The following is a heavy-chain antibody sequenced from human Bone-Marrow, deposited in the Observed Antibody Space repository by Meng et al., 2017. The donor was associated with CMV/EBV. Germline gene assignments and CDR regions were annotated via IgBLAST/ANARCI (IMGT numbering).Heavy chain of an antibody. D-gene: IGHD6-25*01. Sequence: CKASGYTFNKFGINWVRQAPGQGPEWMGGISPYNGQTNYAQKFQGRVTMTTDTYTNTAYVELRSLRSDDTAMYYCARDPGSARGFDPWGQGTLVTVSS. CDR3: ARDPGSARGFDP. CDR2: ISPYNGQT. V-gene: IGHV1-18*01. CDR1: GYTFNKFG. J-gene: IGHJ5*02.